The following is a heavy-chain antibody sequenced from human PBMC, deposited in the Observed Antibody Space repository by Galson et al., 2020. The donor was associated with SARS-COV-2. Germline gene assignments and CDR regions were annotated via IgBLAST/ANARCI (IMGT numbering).Heavy chain of an antibody. CDR1: GGSISSGGYS. Sequence: SETLSLTCAASGGSISSGGYSWSWIRQPPGKGLKWIGYIYHSGSTYYNPSLKSRVTISVDRSKNQFSLKLSSVTAADTAVYYCASSYCTGGVCPYDYWGQGTLVTVSS. CDR2: IYHSGST. V-gene: IGHV4-30-2*01. CDR3: ASSYCTGGVCPYDY. D-gene: IGHD2-8*02. J-gene: IGHJ4*02.